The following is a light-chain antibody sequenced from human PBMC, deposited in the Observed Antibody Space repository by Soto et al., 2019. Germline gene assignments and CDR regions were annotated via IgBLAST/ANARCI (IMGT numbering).Light chain of an antibody. CDR2: DAY. Sequence: EIVLTQSPATLSLSPGERATLSCRASQSVSSNLAWYQQKPGQAPRLLIFDAYNRATGIPGRFSGSGSGTDFTLTISSLEPEDFAIYYCQHRSSWPRMYTFGQGTKLEIK. CDR1: QSVSSN. CDR3: QHRSSWPRMYT. V-gene: IGKV3-11*01. J-gene: IGKJ2*01.